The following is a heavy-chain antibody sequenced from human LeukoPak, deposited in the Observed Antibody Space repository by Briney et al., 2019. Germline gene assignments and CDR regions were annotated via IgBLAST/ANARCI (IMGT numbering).Heavy chain of an antibody. J-gene: IGHJ4*02. CDR1: GGSFSGYY. CDR2: INHSGST. Sequence: SETLSLTCSVQGGSFSGYYWSWIRQPPGKGLEWIGEINHSGSTNYNPSLKSRVTISVDTSKNQFSLKLSSVTAADTAVYYCARGRVAVAGTNFDYWGQGTLVTVSS. CDR3: ARGRVAVAGTNFDY. D-gene: IGHD6-19*01. V-gene: IGHV4-34*01.